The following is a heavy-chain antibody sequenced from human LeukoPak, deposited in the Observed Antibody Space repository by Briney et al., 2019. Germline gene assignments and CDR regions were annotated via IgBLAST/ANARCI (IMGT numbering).Heavy chain of an antibody. V-gene: IGHV3-21*01. CDR1: GFTFSSYS. Sequence: GGSLRLSCAASGFTFSSYSMNWVRQAPGEGLEWVSSISSSSSYIYYADSVKGRFTISRDNAKNSLYLQMNSLRAEDTAVYYCATTSRGNCSGGSCYSGDYFDYWGQGTLVTVSS. D-gene: IGHD2-15*01. CDR3: ATTSRGNCSGGSCYSGDYFDY. CDR2: ISSSSSYI. J-gene: IGHJ4*02.